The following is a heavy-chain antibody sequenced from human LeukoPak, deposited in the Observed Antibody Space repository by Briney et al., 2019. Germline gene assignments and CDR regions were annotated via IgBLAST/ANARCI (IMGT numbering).Heavy chain of an antibody. CDR3: ATLNSFGSDY. D-gene: IGHD3-3*01. CDR2: IETDGRTT. CDR1: GGTFSSFW. J-gene: IGHJ4*02. Sequence: PGGSLRLSCAASGGTFSSFWRHWVRQPPGKGLVWVSRIETDGRTTNYADSVKARFTISRDNAKNTVYLQMSSLRAEDTAVYYCATLNSFGSDYWGQGVLVTVSS. V-gene: IGHV3-74*01.